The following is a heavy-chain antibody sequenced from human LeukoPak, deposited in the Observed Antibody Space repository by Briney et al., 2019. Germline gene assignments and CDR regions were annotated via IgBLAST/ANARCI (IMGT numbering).Heavy chain of an antibody. Sequence: ASVKVSCTASGYTFTGYYMHWVRQAPGQGLEWMGWSNPNSGGTNYAQKFQGRVTMTRDTSISTAYMELSRLRSDDTAVYYCASHLWFGELLFNYWAQETLVTVSS. CDR1: GYTFTGYY. D-gene: IGHD3-10*01. CDR2: SNPNSGGT. CDR3: ASHLWFGELLFNY. J-gene: IGHJ4*02. V-gene: IGHV1-2*02.